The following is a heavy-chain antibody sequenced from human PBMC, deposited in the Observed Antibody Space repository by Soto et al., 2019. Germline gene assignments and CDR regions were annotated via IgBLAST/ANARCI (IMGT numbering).Heavy chain of an antibody. D-gene: IGHD5-18*01. J-gene: IGHJ4*02. CDR1: GFTFSIYA. V-gene: IGHV3-23*01. CDR2: ISANGRNT. CDR3: AKDLSSLGWLALGAPFDS. Sequence: GGLGLSCASSGFTFSIYAMNRVRQAPGSGLEWVSSISANGRNTYYADSVKGRFTISRDRSKNTLYLQLDSLRVEDTAIYYCAKDLSSLGWLALGAPFDSWGQGTLVTVSS.